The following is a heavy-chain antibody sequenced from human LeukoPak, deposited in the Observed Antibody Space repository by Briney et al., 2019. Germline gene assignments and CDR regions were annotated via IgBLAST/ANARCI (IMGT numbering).Heavy chain of an antibody. D-gene: IGHD3-22*01. V-gene: IGHV1-69*13. J-gene: IGHJ3*02. CDR1: GGTFSSYA. CDR2: IIPIFGTA. Sequence: SVKVSCKASGGTFSSYAISWVRQAPGQGLEWMGGIIPIFGTANYAQKFQGRVTITADESTSTAYMELSSLRSEDTAVYYCAKLTTYYYDSSGCSPDAFDIWGQGTMVTVSS. CDR3: AKLTTYYYDSSGCSPDAFDI.